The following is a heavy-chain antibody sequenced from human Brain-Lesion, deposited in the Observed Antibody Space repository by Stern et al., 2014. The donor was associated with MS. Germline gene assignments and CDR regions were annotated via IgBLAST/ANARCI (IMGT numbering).Heavy chain of an antibody. V-gene: IGHV1-18*01. J-gene: IGHJ4*02. Sequence: QVQLEESETEVKNPGDSVKISCKASGYTFTTFAITWVRQVPGQGIEWMARISSDNVETKNAQKVEGRATLATDTSSDTAYMDLRSLTSDDTAVYYCAREGFAGSHDYWGQGTLVTVSS. CDR1: GYTFTTFA. CDR2: ISSDNVET. CDR3: AREGFAGSHDY.